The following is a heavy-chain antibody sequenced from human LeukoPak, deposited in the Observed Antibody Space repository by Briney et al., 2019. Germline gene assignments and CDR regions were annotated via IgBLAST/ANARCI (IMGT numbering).Heavy chain of an antibody. CDR3: ARLDPGYCSSTSCYTFDY. CDR2: IYPDDSDT. V-gene: IGHV5-51*01. Sequence: GESLKISCKGSGYSFTSYWIGWVRQMPGKGLEWMGIIYPDDSDTRYSPSFQGQVTISADKSISTAYLQWSSLKASDTAMYYCARLDPGYCSSTSCYTFDYWGQGTLVTVSS. D-gene: IGHD2-2*02. J-gene: IGHJ4*02. CDR1: GYSFTSYW.